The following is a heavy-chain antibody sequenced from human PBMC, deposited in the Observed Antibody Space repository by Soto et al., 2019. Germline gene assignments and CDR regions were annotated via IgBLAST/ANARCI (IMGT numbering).Heavy chain of an antibody. D-gene: IGHD2-15*01. CDR1: GYTFTSYG. CDR2: ISAYNGNT. Sequence: QVQLVQSGAEVKKPGASVKVSCKASGYTFTSYGISWVRQAPGQGLEWMGWISAYNGNTNYAQKLQGRVTMTTDTSTSTAYMELRSLRSDDTAVYYCARVTKVVVVVAANGTPFDYWGQGTLVTVSS. J-gene: IGHJ4*02. V-gene: IGHV1-18*01. CDR3: ARVTKVVVVVAANGTPFDY.